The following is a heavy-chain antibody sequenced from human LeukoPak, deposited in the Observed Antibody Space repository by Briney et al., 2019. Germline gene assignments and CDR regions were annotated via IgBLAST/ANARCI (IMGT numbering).Heavy chain of an antibody. V-gene: IGHV3-53*01. Sequence: GGSLRLSCAASGFTVSNDYISWVRQAPGKGLEWVSVIYSGGSTKYADSVKARFTISRDNSKNTVYLQMNSLRADDTAVYYCARATLDNWGQGTLVTFSS. J-gene: IGHJ4*02. CDR2: IYSGGST. CDR1: GFTVSNDY. CDR3: ARATLDN.